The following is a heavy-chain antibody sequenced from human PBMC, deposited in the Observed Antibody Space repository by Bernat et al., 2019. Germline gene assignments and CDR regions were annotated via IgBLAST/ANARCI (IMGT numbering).Heavy chain of an antibody. CDR2: ISGSGGST. V-gene: IGHV3-23*01. Sequence: EVQLLESGGGLVQPGGSLRLSCAASGFTFSSYAMSWVRQAPGKGLEWVSAISGSGGSTYYADSVKGRFTISRDNSKNTLYLQMNSLRAEDTAVYYCAKDSSVRLHPVRTYYGMDVWGHGTTVTVSS. CDR3: AKDSSVRLHPVRTYYGMDV. D-gene: IGHD3-10*01. J-gene: IGHJ6*02. CDR1: GFTFSSYA.